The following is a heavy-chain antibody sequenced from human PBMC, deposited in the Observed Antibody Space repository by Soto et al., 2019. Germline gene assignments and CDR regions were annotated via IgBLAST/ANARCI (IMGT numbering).Heavy chain of an antibody. D-gene: IGHD4-17*01. CDR3: ARSRASGDYRNWFDP. J-gene: IGHJ5*02. CDR1: GGSISSNSYY. Sequence: PSETLSLTCTVSGGSISSNSYYWGWIRQPPGKGLEWIGSTHYNGNTYYNPSLKSRVIMFVDASKNQISLKLSSVTAADTAVYYCARSRASGDYRNWFDPWGKGTLVTVSS. CDR2: THYNGNT. V-gene: IGHV4-39*01.